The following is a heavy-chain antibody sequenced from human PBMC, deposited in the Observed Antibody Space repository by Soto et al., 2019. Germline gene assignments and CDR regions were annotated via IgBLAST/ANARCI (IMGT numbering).Heavy chain of an antibody. J-gene: IGHJ4*02. V-gene: IGHV3-30*18. CDR1: GFTFSSYG. CDR2: ISYDGSNK. Sequence: GGSLRLSCAASGFTFSSYGMHWVRHAPGKGLEWVAVISYDGSNKYYADSVKGRFTISRDNSKNTLYLQMNSLRAEDTAVYYCAKDTAEIVVVPAATLDYWGQGTLVTVSS. D-gene: IGHD2-2*01. CDR3: AKDTAEIVVVPAATLDY.